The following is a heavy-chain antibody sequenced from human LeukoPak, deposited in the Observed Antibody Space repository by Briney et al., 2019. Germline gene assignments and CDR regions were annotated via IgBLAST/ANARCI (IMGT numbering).Heavy chain of an antibody. CDR2: IYYSGST. V-gene: IGHV4-59*01. Sequence: PSETLSLTCTVSGGSISSYYWSWIRQPPGKGLEWIGYIYYSGSTNYNPSLKSRVTISVDTSKNQFSLKLSSVTAADTAVYYCAREWYSSGWQGGLNWFDPWGQGTLVTVSS. CDR3: AREWYSSGWQGGLNWFDP. D-gene: IGHD6-19*01. CDR1: GGSISSYY. J-gene: IGHJ5*02.